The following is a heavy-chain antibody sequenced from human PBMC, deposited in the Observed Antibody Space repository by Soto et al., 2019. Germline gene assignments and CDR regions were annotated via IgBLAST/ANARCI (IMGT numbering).Heavy chain of an antibody. CDR1: GYTFSNYA. CDR2: INAVNGDT. D-gene: IGHD6-19*01. CDR3: AGGWNYFDY. Sequence: ASVKVSCKASGYTFSNYAMHWVRQAPGQGLEWMGWINAVNGDTKYSQKIQGRVTITRDTSASTLYLQLNSLRAEDTAVYYCAGGWNYFDYWGQGTLVTVSS. J-gene: IGHJ4*02. V-gene: IGHV1-3*01.